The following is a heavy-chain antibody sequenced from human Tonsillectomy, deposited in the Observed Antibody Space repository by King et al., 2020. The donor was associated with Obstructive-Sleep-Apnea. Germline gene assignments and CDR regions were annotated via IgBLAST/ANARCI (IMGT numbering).Heavy chain of an antibody. J-gene: IGHJ4*02. CDR3: AGASTPYYSSGWYAFYY. CDR2: INPNSGGT. V-gene: IGHV1-2*04. Sequence: VQLVESGAEVKKPGASVKVSCKASGYTFTGYYMHWVRQAPGQGLEWMGWINPNSGGTNYAQKFQGWVTMTRDTSISTAYMELSRLRSDDTAVYYCAGASTPYYSSGWYAFYYWGQGTLVTVSS. CDR1: GYTFTGYY. D-gene: IGHD6-19*01.